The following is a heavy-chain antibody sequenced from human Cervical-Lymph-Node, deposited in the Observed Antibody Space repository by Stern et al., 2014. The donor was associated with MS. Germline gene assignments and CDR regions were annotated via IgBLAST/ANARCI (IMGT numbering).Heavy chain of an antibody. D-gene: IGHD1-1*01. J-gene: IGHJ4*02. CDR1: GYIFTTYW. CDR2: IYPGDSDT. Sequence: VQLVQSGAEVKKPGESLTISCKASGYIFTTYWIAWVRQLPGKGLEWMGIIYPGDSDTRYSPSFQGQVTILVDKSISTAFLQWTSLKASDSAFYYCATGKTTTYNNWGQGTLVSVSS. CDR3: ATGKTTTYNN. V-gene: IGHV5-51*01.